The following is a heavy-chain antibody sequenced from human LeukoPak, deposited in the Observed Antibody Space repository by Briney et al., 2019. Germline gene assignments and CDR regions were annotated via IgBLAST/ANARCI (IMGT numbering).Heavy chain of an antibody. CDR2: IYYTGSS. D-gene: IGHD4-17*01. Sequence: SETLSLTCTVSGGSISSGTYYWGWIRQPPGKGLQWIGSIYYTGSSYYNPSLKGRVTISVDTSKNQFSLKLTSVTAADTALYYCATHTVPGSRNNWFDPWGQGTLVTVPS. CDR1: GGSISSGTYY. V-gene: IGHV4-39*01. CDR3: ATHTVPGSRNNWFDP. J-gene: IGHJ5*02.